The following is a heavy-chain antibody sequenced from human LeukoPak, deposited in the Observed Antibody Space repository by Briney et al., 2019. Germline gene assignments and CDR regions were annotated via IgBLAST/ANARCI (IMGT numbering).Heavy chain of an antibody. CDR1: GVYIGSYY. D-gene: IGHD3-22*01. CDR3: ARLRDHYYDSSGYYPDAFDI. CDR2: IYNSGST. Sequence: SETLSLTCTVSGVYIGSYYWSWIRQPPGKGLEWIGYIYNSGSTNYNPSPKSQVTISVDTSKNQFSLKLSSVTAADTAVYYCARLRDHYYDSSGYYPDAFDIWGQGTMVTVSS. J-gene: IGHJ3*02. V-gene: IGHV4-59*01.